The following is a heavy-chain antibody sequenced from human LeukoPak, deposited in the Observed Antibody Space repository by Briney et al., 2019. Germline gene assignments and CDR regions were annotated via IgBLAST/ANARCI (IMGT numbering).Heavy chain of an antibody. Sequence: GASVKVSCKASGYTFTSYDINWVRNATGQGLEWMGWMNPNSGNTGYAQKFQGRVTMTRNTSISTAYMELSSLRSEDTAVYYCSMLPPYYYDTSGYYRDVGQRDHGHRLL. J-gene: IGHJ6*03. V-gene: IGHV1-8*01. D-gene: IGHD3-22*01. CDR3: SMLPPYYYDTSGYYRDV. CDR1: GYTFTSYD. CDR2: MNPNSGNT.